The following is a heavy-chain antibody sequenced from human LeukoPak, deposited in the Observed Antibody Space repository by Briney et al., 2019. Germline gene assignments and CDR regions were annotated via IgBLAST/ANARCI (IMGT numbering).Heavy chain of an antibody. CDR1: GGSISSGSYY. CDR3: ARPRRSYYDSSGYPRDPAFDY. V-gene: IGHV4-39*07. Sequence: SETLSLTCTVSGGSISSGSYYWGWIRQPPGKGLEWIGSIYYSGSTYYNPSLKSRVTISVDTSKNQFSLKLSSVTAADTAVYYCARPRRSYYDSSGYPRDPAFDYWGQGTLVTVSS. CDR2: IYYSGST. D-gene: IGHD3-22*01. J-gene: IGHJ4*02.